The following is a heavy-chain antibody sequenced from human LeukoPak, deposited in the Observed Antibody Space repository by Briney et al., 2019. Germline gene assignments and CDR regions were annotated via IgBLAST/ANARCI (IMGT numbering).Heavy chain of an antibody. D-gene: IGHD4-17*01. CDR2: ISSSSSYI. CDR1: GFTFSIYN. J-gene: IGHJ4*02. V-gene: IGHV3-21*01. Sequence: GGSLRLSCAASGFTFSIYNMNWVRQAPGKGLEWVSSISSSSSYIYYADSVRGRFTISRDNAKNSLYLQMNSLRAEDTAVYYCARLTTTVTTPFDYWGQGTLVTVSS. CDR3: ARLTTTVTTPFDY.